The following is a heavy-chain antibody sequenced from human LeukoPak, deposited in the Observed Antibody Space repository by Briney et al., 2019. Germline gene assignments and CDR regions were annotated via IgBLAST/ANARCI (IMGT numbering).Heavy chain of an antibody. Sequence: PSETLSLTCNVSGASMSSNYWSWIRQPPGKGLEWIGYIYYSGSTNYNPSLKSRVTISVDTSKNQFSLKLASVTAADTAVYYCARGYSSSWYYFDYWGQGTLVTVSS. D-gene: IGHD6-13*01. J-gene: IGHJ4*02. CDR2: IYYSGST. CDR1: GASMSSNY. CDR3: ARGYSSSWYYFDY. V-gene: IGHV4-59*01.